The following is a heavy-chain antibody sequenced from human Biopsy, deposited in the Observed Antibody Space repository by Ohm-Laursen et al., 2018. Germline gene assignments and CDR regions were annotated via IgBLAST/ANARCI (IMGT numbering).Heavy chain of an antibody. Sequence: SETLSLTCSVSGGSISSRNHYWGWLRQPPGKGLEWIGHVYYSGSTFYNSSLKSRVTVSVDTSKNQFHLRLTSMSASDTAVYYCARHSLNDFWSGAHYYFDYWGLGTLVTVSS. J-gene: IGHJ4*02. CDR2: VYYSGST. V-gene: IGHV4-39*01. D-gene: IGHD3-3*01. CDR1: GGSISSRNHY. CDR3: ARHSLNDFWSGAHYYFDY.